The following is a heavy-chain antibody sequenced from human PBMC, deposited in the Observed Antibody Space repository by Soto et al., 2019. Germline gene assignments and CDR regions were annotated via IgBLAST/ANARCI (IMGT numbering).Heavy chain of an antibody. D-gene: IGHD3-9*01. CDR1: GFTFSSYG. V-gene: IGHV3-33*01. CDR2: IWYDGSNK. Sequence: GGSLRLSCAASGFTFSSYGMHWVRQAPGKGLEWVAVIWYDGSNKYYVDSVKGRFTISRDNSKNTLYLQMNSLRVEDTAVYYFARDRTRLRYFDWFFDYWGQGTLVTVSS. J-gene: IGHJ4*02. CDR3: ARDRTRLRYFDWFFDY.